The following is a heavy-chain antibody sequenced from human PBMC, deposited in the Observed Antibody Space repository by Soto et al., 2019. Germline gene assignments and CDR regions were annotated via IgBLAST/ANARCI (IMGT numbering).Heavy chain of an antibody. CDR1: GYTLTELS. J-gene: IGHJ4*02. CDR3: VGATQRFWSGYSN. Sequence: QVQLVQSGAEVKKPGASVKVSRKVSGYTLTELSMHWVRQAPGKGLEWMGGFDPEDGETIYAQKFQGRVTMTKDTSTDTAYMELSSLRSEDTAVYYCVGATQRFWSGYSNWGQGTLVTVSS. V-gene: IGHV1-24*01. CDR2: FDPEDGET. D-gene: IGHD3-3*02.